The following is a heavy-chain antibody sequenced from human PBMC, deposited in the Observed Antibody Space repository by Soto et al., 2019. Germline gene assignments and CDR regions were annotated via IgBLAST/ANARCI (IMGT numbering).Heavy chain of an antibody. Sequence: QVQLQQSGPGLVKPSQTLSLTCVGSGDTVSSNSVAWNWVRQPPSRGLEWLGRTYYRSRWYSDYAVSVRSRIDINADTSKNQVSLQLNSVTPEDTAVYYCARSEEDSDYYYYGMDVWGQGTTVTVSS. CDR3: ARSEEDSDYYYYGMDV. CDR1: GDTVSSNSVA. J-gene: IGHJ6*02. CDR2: TYYRSRWYS. V-gene: IGHV6-1*01. D-gene: IGHD2-15*01.